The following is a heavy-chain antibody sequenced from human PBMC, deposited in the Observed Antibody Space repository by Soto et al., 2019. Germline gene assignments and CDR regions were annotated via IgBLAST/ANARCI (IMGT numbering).Heavy chain of an antibody. V-gene: IGHV4-59*01. D-gene: IGHD5-12*01. Sequence: SDTPSLTCSNSGSSMSRYHWNWNPPTQGKGVEWIGYFHKSGNPKYSSSLKSRVTIPGDMSEKQSSLKLTSVTAADTAVYWCARDPVDGYAFFDSWGQGVLVTVS. CDR2: FHKSGNP. CDR1: GSSMSRYH. J-gene: IGHJ5*02. CDR3: ARDPVDGYAFFDS.